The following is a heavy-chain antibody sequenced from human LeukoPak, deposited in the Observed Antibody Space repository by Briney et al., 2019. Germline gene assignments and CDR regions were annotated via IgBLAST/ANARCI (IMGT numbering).Heavy chain of an antibody. V-gene: IGHV3-53*05. Sequence: PGGSLRLSCAASGFTVSSNYMSWVRQAPGKGLEWVSVIYGGGSTYYADSVKGRFTISRDKSKNTLYLQMNRLRAEDTAVYYCARDVSRDYGDYGPFDYWGQGTLVTVSS. CDR3: ARDVSRDYGDYGPFDY. J-gene: IGHJ4*02. CDR2: IYGGGST. CDR1: GFTVSSNY. D-gene: IGHD4-17*01.